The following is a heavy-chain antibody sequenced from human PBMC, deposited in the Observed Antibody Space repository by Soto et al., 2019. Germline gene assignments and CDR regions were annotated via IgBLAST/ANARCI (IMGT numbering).Heavy chain of an antibody. Sequence: GGSLRLSCAASGFTVSSHYMSWVRQAPGKGLGWVSVIYSGGSTYYADSVKGRFTISRHNSKNTLYLQMNSLRAEDTAVYYCARAAVLWFGEVWGQGTLVTVSS. CDR1: GFTVSSHY. D-gene: IGHD3-10*01. V-gene: IGHV3-53*04. CDR3: ARAAVLWFGEV. CDR2: IYSGGST. J-gene: IGHJ4*02.